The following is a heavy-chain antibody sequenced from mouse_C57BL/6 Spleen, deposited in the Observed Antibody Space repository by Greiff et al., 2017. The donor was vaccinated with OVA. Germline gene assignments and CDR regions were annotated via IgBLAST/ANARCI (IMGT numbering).Heavy chain of an antibody. Sequence: EVQLQQSGPVLVKPGASVKMSCKASGYTFTDYYMNWVKQSHGKSLEWIGVINPYNGGTSYNQKFKGKATLTVDKSSSTAYMELNSLTSEDSAVYYCARHLYYFDYWGQGTTLTVSS. CDR1: GYTFTDYY. CDR2: INPYNGGT. J-gene: IGHJ2*01. V-gene: IGHV1-19*01. CDR3: ARHLYYFDY.